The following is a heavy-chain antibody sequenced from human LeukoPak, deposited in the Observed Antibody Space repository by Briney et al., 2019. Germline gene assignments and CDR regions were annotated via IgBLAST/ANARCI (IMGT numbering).Heavy chain of an antibody. CDR2: ISYDGSNK. CDR3: ARDVYSYGYYYYYGMDV. J-gene: IGHJ6*02. CDR1: GFTFSSYS. D-gene: IGHD5-18*01. V-gene: IGHV3-30*03. Sequence: GGSLRLSCAASGFTFSSYSMNWVRQAPGKGLEWVAVISYDGSNKYYADSVKGRFTISRDNSKNTLYLQMNSLRAEDTAVYYCARDVYSYGYYYYYGMDVWGQGTTVTVSS.